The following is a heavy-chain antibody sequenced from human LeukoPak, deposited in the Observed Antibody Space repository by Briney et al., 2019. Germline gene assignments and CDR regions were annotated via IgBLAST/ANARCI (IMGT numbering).Heavy chain of an antibody. CDR3: TNEEN. Sequence: PGRSLRLSCAASGFSFDDYAMHWVRQAPGKGLEWVSGISWNSGIRGYADSVKGRFTISRDNAKNSLYLQMNSLRAEDTALYYCTNEENWGQGTLVTVSS. V-gene: IGHV3-9*01. CDR1: GFSFDDYA. CDR2: ISWNSGIR. J-gene: IGHJ4*02.